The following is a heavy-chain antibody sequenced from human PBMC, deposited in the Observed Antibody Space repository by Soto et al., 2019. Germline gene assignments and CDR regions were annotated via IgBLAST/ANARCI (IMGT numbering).Heavy chain of an antibody. V-gene: IGHV3-21*01. CDR2: ISSSSSYI. D-gene: IGHD6-13*01. CDR1: GFTFSSYS. Sequence: EVQLVESGGGLVKPGGSLRLSCAASGFTFSSYSMNWVRQAPGKGLEWVSSISSSSSYIYYADSVKGRFTISRDNANNSLYLQMNGLRAEDTAVYYCARIGQQLAPIDSWFDPWGQGTLVTVSS. CDR3: ARIGQQLAPIDSWFDP. J-gene: IGHJ5*02.